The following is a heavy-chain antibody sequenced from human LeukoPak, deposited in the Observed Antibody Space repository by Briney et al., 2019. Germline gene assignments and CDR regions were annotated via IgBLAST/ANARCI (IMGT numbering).Heavy chain of an antibody. Sequence: GASVKVSCKASGYTFTSYGISWVRQAPGQGLEWMGWISDYSGDTNYAQKLQGRVTMTTDTSTSTAYMELRSLRSDDTAVYYCARAGGYNWNDDLDYWGQGTLVNVSS. D-gene: IGHD1-1*01. CDR1: GYTFTSYG. J-gene: IGHJ4*02. CDR2: ISDYSGDT. V-gene: IGHV1-18*01. CDR3: ARAGGYNWNDDLDY.